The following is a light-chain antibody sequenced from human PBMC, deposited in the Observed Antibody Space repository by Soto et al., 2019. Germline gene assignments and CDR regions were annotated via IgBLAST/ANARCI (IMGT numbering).Light chain of an antibody. CDR3: SSYTTGSTWV. CDR1: KSDVGSYNI. J-gene: IGLJ3*02. V-gene: IGLV2-14*01. CDR2: EVT. Sequence: QSALTQPAPLSGARGPSTTIACIGTKSDVGSYNIVSWYQQHPGKAPKLLIYEVTNPPSGISNRFSGSKSGYTASLTISGLQAEDESDYYCSSYTTGSTWVFGGGTK.